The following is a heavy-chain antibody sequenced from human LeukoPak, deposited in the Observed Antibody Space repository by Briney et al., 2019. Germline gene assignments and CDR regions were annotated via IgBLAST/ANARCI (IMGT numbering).Heavy chain of an antibody. Sequence: GGSLRLSCAASGFTVSSTYMSWVRQAPGKGLHWVSIIYSGGGTYYADSVKGRFTISRDNSKNTVYLQMNSLSAEDTAVYYCARVPYGNYHYYYMDVWGKGTTVTVSS. D-gene: IGHD3-10*01. V-gene: IGHV3-53*01. CDR1: GFTVSSTY. CDR3: ARVPYGNYHYYYMDV. J-gene: IGHJ6*03. CDR2: IYSGGGT.